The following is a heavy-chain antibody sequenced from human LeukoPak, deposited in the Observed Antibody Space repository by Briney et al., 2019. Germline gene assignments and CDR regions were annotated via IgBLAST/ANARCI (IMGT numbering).Heavy chain of an antibody. CDR3: ARVYYDSSGYGEFSYYGMDV. CDR2: IIPIFGIA. J-gene: IGHJ6*02. CDR1: GGTFSSYA. Sequence: GASVKVSCKASGGTFSSYAISWVRQAPGQGLEWMGRIIPIFGIANYAQKFQGRVTITADKSTSTAYMELSSLRSEGTAVYYCARVYYDSSGYGEFSYYGMDVWGQGTTVTVS. D-gene: IGHD3-22*01. V-gene: IGHV1-69*04.